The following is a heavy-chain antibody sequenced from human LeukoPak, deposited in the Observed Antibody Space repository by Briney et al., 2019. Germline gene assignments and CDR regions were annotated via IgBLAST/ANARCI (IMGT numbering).Heavy chain of an antibody. CDR1: GGTSSSYA. Sequence: SVKVSCKASGGTSSSYAISWVRQAPGQGLEWMGGIIPIFGTANYAQKFQGRVTITTDESTSTAYMELSSLRSEDTAVYYCARSFNTGMYNWFDPWGQGTLVTVSS. CDR2: IIPIFGTA. D-gene: IGHD1-14*01. V-gene: IGHV1-69*05. CDR3: ARSFNTGMYNWFDP. J-gene: IGHJ5*02.